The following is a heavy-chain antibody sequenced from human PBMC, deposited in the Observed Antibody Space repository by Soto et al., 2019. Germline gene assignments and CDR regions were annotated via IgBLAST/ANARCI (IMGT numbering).Heavy chain of an antibody. D-gene: IGHD4-17*01. CDR1: GATFRSYA. CDR2: IIPIFGTA. J-gene: IGHJ6*02. Sequence: QVQLVQSGAEVKKPGSSVKVSCKASGATFRSYAISWVRQAPGKGLEWMGGIIPIFGTANYAQKFQGRVTITADESTSTAYMELSSLRSEDTAVYYCARDNTVTRYYYYGMDVWGQGTTVTVSS. CDR3: ARDNTVTRYYYYGMDV. V-gene: IGHV1-69*01.